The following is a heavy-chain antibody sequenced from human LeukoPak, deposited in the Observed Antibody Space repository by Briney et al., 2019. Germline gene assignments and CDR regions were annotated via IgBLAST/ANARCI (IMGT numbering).Heavy chain of an antibody. V-gene: IGHV3-7*01. D-gene: IGHD6-13*01. CDR2: IKQDGSEK. Sequence: PGGSLRLSCAASGFTFSSYWMSWVRQAPGKGLEWVANIKQDGSEKYYVDSVKGRFTISRDNAKNSLYLQMNSLRAEDTAVYYCARDFIAAAGMQDYWGQGTLVTVSS. CDR3: ARDFIAAAGMQDY. J-gene: IGHJ4*02. CDR1: GFTFSSYW.